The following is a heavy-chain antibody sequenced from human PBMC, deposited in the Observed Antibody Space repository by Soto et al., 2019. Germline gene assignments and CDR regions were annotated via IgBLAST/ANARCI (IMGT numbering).Heavy chain of an antibody. J-gene: IGHJ2*01. Sequence: QITLKESGPTLVKPTQTLTLTCTFSGFSLSTSGVGVGWIRQPPGKALEWLALIYSNDDKRYSPSLKSSLTITKDTSKNQVVLTMTNMDPVATATYYCGHRSDILTGYSQNNWYFDLWGRGTLVTVSS. V-gene: IGHV2-5*01. CDR2: IYSNDDK. CDR1: GFSLSTSGVG. CDR3: GHRSDILTGYSQNNWYFDL. D-gene: IGHD3-9*01.